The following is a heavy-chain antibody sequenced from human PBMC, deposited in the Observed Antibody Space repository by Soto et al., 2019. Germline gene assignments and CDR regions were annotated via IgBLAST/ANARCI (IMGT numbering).Heavy chain of an antibody. CDR2: IIPILGIA. D-gene: IGHD3-9*01. CDR3: ARLVTDAFDI. CDR1: GGTFSSYT. Sequence: QVQLVQSGAEVKKPGSSVKVSCKASGGTFSSYTISWVRQAPGQGLEWMGRIIPILGIANYAQKSQGRVTITADKSTSTAYMELSSLRSEDTAVYYSARLVTDAFDIWGQGTMVTVSS. V-gene: IGHV1-69*02. J-gene: IGHJ3*02.